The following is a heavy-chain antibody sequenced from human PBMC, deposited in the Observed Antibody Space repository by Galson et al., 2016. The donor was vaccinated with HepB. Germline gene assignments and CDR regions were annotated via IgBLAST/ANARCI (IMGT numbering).Heavy chain of an antibody. Sequence: SLRLSCAASRFSFSNYAMHWVRQAPGKGLEWVAVVSSDGSNHFYGDAVKGRFTISRDNSKNTLFLQMNGLRAGDTAVYYCARDAKDHSILGDYGDHFDYWGQGSLVTVSS. D-gene: IGHD4-17*01. J-gene: IGHJ4*02. V-gene: IGHV3-30*03. CDR3: ARDAKDHSILGDYGDHFDY. CDR2: VSSDGSNH. CDR1: RFSFSNYA.